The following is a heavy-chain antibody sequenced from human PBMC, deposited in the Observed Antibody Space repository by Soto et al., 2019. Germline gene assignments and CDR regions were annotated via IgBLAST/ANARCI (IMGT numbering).Heavy chain of an antibody. J-gene: IGHJ4*02. Sequence: QVQLVQSGAEVKKPGASVKVSCTASGYTFTHYYIHWVRQAPGQGLEWMGMINPSGGSTDYAQKFKGMVTMTTDTSTTTVYMELSSLRSDDTAVYYCARPPFPGCINGVCYPCDHWGQGTLVTVSS. D-gene: IGHD2-8*01. CDR3: ARPPFPGCINGVCYPCDH. CDR2: INPSGGST. V-gene: IGHV1-46*01. CDR1: GYTFTHYY.